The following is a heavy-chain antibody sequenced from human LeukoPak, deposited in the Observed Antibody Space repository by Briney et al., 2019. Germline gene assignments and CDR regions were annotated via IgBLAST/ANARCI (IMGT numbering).Heavy chain of an antibody. CDR3: AREDHYDSSGYLYYYGMDV. CDR1: GFTVSSNY. J-gene: IGHJ6*02. V-gene: IGHV3-66*01. Sequence: GGSLRLSCAASGFTVSSNYMSWVRQAPGKGLEWVSVIYSGGSTYYADSVKGRFTISRDNSKNTLYLQMNSLRAEDTAVYYCAREDHYDSSGYLYYYGMDVWGQGTTVTVSS. CDR2: IYSGGST. D-gene: IGHD3-22*01.